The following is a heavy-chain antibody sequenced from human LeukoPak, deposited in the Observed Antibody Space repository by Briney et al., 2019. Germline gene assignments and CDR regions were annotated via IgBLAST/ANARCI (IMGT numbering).Heavy chain of an antibody. V-gene: IGHV3-43D*03. J-gene: IGHJ6*03. Sequence: PGGSLRLSCAASGFTFDDYAMHWVRQAPGKGLEWVSLISWDGGSTYYADSVKGRFTISRDNSKNSLYLQMNSLRAEDTALYYCARRTGVPGGVYYYYYMDVWGKGTTVTVSS. CDR2: ISWDGGST. D-gene: IGHD2-8*02. CDR3: ARRTGVPGGVYYYYYMDV. CDR1: GFTFDDYA.